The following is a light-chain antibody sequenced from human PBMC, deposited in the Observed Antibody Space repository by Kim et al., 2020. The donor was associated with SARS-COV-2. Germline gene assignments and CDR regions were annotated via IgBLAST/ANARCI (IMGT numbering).Light chain of an antibody. J-gene: IGLJ3*02. CDR1: NIGSKS. CDR2: YDS. Sequence: YELTQPHSVSVAPGKTASISCGGNNIGSKSVHWCQQKPGQAPVLVISYDSDRPSGIPERFSGSNSGNTATLTIRRVEAGDEADYYCQVWDSTIDHRVVFG. CDR3: QVWDSTIDHRVV. V-gene: IGLV3-21*04.